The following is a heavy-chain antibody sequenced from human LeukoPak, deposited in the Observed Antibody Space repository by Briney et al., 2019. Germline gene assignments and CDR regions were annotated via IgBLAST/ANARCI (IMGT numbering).Heavy chain of an antibody. V-gene: IGHV1-69*05. CDR1: GGTFSSYA. CDR2: IIPIFGTA. J-gene: IGHJ6*03. Sequence: ASVKVSCKASGGTFSSYAMSWVRQAPGQGLEWMGRIIPIFGTANYAQKFQGRVTITTDESTSTAYMELSGLRSEDTAVYYCARDLDYYYYMDVWGKGTTVTVSS. CDR3: ARDLDYYYYMDV.